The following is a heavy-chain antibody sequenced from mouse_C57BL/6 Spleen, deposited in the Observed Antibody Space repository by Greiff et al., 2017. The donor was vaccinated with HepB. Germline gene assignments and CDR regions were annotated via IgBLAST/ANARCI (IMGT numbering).Heavy chain of an antibody. CDR3: ASDSSGSWFAY. CDR1: GYTFTNYW. V-gene: IGHV1-63*01. J-gene: IGHJ3*01. Sequence: VQGVESGAELVRPGTSVKMSCKASGYTFTNYWIGWAKQRPGHGLEWIGDIYPGGGYTNYNEKFKGKATLTADKSSSTAYMQFSSLTSEDSAIYYCASDSSGSWFAYWGQGTLVTVSA. D-gene: IGHD3-2*02. CDR2: IYPGGGYT.